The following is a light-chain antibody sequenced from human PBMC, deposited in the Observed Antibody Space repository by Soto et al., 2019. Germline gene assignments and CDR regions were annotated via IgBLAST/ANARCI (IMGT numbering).Light chain of an antibody. V-gene: IGKV3-20*01. Sequence: EIVLTQSPGTLSLSPGARATLSCRASQSVSSSDLAWYQQKPGQAPRLLIYGASSRATGIPDRFSGSGSGTDFTLTISSLEPEDFAVYYCQQYGSSPAFGQGTKVESK. CDR1: QSVSSSD. CDR2: GAS. CDR3: QQYGSSPA. J-gene: IGKJ1*01.